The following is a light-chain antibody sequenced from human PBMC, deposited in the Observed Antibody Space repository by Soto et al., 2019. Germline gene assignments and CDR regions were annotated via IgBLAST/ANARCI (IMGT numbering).Light chain of an antibody. J-gene: IGLJ1*01. CDR3: GKWESRLSVYV. Sequence: QSVLTQPPSVSAAPGQKVTISCSGSSSNVGNSYVSWYQQLPGTAPKILIYENNIRPSGIPDRFSGSKSGTSATLGITGLQTGDEADYYCGKWESRLSVYVFGTGTKVTVL. V-gene: IGLV1-51*02. CDR2: ENN. CDR1: SSNVGNSY.